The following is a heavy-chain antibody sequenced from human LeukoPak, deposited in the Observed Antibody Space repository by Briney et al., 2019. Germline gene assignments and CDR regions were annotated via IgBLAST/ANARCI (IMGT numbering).Heavy chain of an antibody. Sequence: GGSLRLSCAASGFTLSSYAMHWVRQAPGKGLEWVAVISYDGSNKYYADSVKGRFTISRDNSKNTLYLQMNSLRAEDTAVYYCARETGIHYYYGMDVWGQGTTVTVSS. J-gene: IGHJ6*02. CDR1: GFTLSSYA. CDR3: ARETGIHYYYGMDV. V-gene: IGHV3-30*04. D-gene: IGHD1-14*01. CDR2: ISYDGSNK.